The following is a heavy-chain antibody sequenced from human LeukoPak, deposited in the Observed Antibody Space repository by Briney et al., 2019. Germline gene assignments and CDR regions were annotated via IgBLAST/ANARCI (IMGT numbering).Heavy chain of an antibody. D-gene: IGHD5-18*01. V-gene: IGHV4-4*02. J-gene: IGHJ4*02. Sequence: SETLSLTCAVSGASITSDNWWTWVREPPGRGLEWIGEIYHTGPTNFSPSLKSRVSMSIDRSKSQFPLRLASVTAADTAVYYCARGTTTSTAMLYFDSWGQGALVTVSS. CDR3: ARGTTTSTAMLYFDS. CDR1: GASITSDNW. CDR2: IYHTGPT.